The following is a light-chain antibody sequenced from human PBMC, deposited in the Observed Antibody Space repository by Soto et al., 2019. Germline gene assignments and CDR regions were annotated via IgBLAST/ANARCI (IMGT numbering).Light chain of an antibody. CDR1: SSDVGGYNY. V-gene: IGLV2-14*01. J-gene: IGLJ3*02. CDR2: EVS. CDR3: RSYTSSSTLV. Sequence: QSALTQPASVSVSPGQSITISCTGTSSDVGGYNYVSWYQQHPGKAPKLIISEVSNRPSGVSHRFSGSNSGNTASLTISGLQAADEADYYCRSYTSSSTLVFGGGTKLTVL.